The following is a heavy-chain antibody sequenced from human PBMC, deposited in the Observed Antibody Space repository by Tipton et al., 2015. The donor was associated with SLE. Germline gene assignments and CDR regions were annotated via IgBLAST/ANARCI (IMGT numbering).Heavy chain of an antibody. CDR2: ISPDGSST. V-gene: IGHV3-74*01. D-gene: IGHD3-10*01. Sequence: SLRLSCAASGFTFSRFWMHWVRQAPGKGLLWVSRISPDGSSTNYADSVKGRVTISRDNAKNTLYLQMNSLRAEDTAVYYCAKDRRLLISFVDYWGQGTLVTVSS. CDR3: AKDRRLLISFVDY. CDR1: GFTFSRFW. J-gene: IGHJ4*02.